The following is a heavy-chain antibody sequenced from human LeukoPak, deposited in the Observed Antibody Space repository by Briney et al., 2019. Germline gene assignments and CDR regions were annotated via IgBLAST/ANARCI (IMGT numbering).Heavy chain of an antibody. CDR2: IYYSGST. J-gene: IGHJ4*02. CDR3: ARDVGGGDTFDY. D-gene: IGHD2-21*02. Sequence: PSETLSLTCTVSGGSISSSSYYWGWIRQPPGKGLEWIGGIYYSGSTYYNPSLKSRVTISVDTSKNQFSLKLSAVTAADTAVYFCARDVGGGDTFDYWGQGTLVTVSS. V-gene: IGHV4-39*02. CDR1: GGSISSSSYY.